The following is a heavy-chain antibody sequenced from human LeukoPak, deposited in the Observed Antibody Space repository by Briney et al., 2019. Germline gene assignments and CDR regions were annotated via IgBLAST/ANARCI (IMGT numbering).Heavy chain of an antibody. D-gene: IGHD3-22*01. Sequence: ASVKVSCKASGYTFTGYYMHWVRQAPGQGLEWMGWINPNSGGTNYAQKFQGRVTMTRDTSISTAYMELSRLRSDDTAVYYCASGGPIVVVTDYFDYWGQGTLVTVSS. J-gene: IGHJ4*02. CDR2: INPNSGGT. CDR1: GYTFTGYY. CDR3: ASGGPIVVVTDYFDY. V-gene: IGHV1-2*02.